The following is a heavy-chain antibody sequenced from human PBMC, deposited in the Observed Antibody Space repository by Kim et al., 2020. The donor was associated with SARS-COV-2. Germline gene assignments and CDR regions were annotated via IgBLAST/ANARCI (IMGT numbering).Heavy chain of an antibody. V-gene: IGHV3-11*05. CDR3: ARDVSLDYYYYYGMDV. Sequence: DSVKGRFTSSRDNAKNALYLQMNRLGAEDTAVYYCARDVSLDYYYYYGMDVWGQGTTVTVSS. J-gene: IGHJ6*02.